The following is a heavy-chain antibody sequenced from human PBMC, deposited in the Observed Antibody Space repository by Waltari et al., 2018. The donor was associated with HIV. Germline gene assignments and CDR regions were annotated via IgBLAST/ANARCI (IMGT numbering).Heavy chain of an antibody. CDR3: ARDPVDGSGSYRMDV. Sequence: EVQLVESGGVLIQPGGYLRLSCAASGFLGLTNHRNWVSQAPGKGTEWVSLMYFGGTTFYADSVKGRFAISRDTIKKTIYLQMDSLRAEDTAVYYCARDPVDGSGSYRMDVWGQGTTVTVSS. D-gene: IGHD3-10*01. CDR2: MYFGGTT. J-gene: IGHJ6*02. CDR1: GFLGLTNH. V-gene: IGHV3-53*01.